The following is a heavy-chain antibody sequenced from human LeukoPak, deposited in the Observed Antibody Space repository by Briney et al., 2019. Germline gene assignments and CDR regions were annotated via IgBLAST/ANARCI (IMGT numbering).Heavy chain of an antibody. CDR2: IRYDGSNK. CDR1: GFTFSSYG. V-gene: IGHV3-30*02. J-gene: IGHJ5*02. CDR3: AKDSAPYQLLYDWFDP. D-gene: IGHD2-2*02. Sequence: GGSLRLSCAASGFTFSSYGMHWVRQAPGKGSEWVTFIRYDGSNKHYADSVKGRFTISRDNSKNTLYLQMSSLRAEDTAVYYCAKDSAPYQLLYDWFDPWGQGTLVTVSS.